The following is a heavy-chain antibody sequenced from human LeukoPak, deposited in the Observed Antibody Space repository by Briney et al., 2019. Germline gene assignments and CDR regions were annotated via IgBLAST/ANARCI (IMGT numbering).Heavy chain of an antibody. CDR2: ISLAGQT. J-gene: IGHJ4*02. Sequence: SETLSLTCGVSGGSIGGTNWWSWVRQPPGQGLEWIGEISLAGQTNYNPSLNGRVTMSLDKSSNQLSLHLTSVTAADTATYFCSRESGPFCPFGYWGQGTLVIVSS. CDR3: SRESGPFCPFGY. CDR1: GGSIGGTNW. D-gene: IGHD1-26*01. V-gene: IGHV4/OR15-8*02.